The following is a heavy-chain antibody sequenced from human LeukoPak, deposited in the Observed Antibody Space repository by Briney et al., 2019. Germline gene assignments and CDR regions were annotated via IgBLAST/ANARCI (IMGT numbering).Heavy chain of an antibody. Sequence: KPSETLSLTCTVSGGSISSSSYYWGWIRQPPGKGLEWIGSIYYSGSTYYNPSLKSRVTISVDTSKNQFSLKLSSVAAADTAVYYCVSLSGPSRVWGQGTLVTVSS. J-gene: IGHJ4*02. D-gene: IGHD5-12*01. CDR1: GGSISSSSYY. V-gene: IGHV4-39*01. CDR2: IYYSGST. CDR3: VSLSGPSRV.